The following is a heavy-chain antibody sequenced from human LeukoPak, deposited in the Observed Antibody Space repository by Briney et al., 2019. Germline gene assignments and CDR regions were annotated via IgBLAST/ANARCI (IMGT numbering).Heavy chain of an antibody. CDR3: ARARDSSGYYYYYMDV. CDR2: IYYSGST. CDR1: GGSISSYY. Sequence: SETLSLTCTVSGGSISSYYWSWIRQPPGKGLEWIGYIYYSGSTNYNPSLKSQVTISVDTSKNQFSLKLSSVTAADTAVYYCARARDSSGYYYYYMDVWGKGTTVTVSS. D-gene: IGHD3-22*01. V-gene: IGHV4-59*12. J-gene: IGHJ6*03.